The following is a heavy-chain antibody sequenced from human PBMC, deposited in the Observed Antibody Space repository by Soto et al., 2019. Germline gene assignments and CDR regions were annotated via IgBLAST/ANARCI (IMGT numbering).Heavy chain of an antibody. CDR3: ARDLAVGLVDY. Sequence: QVQLVQSGAEVKKPGASVKVSCKASGYTFTSYGISWVRQAPGQGLEWMGWISAYNGNTKSAQKLQGRVTMTTDTAKSTAYRELMSLRSDDRAVYYCARDLAVGLVDYWGQGTLVTVSS. J-gene: IGHJ4*02. CDR1: GYTFTSYG. V-gene: IGHV1-18*01. CDR2: ISAYNGNT.